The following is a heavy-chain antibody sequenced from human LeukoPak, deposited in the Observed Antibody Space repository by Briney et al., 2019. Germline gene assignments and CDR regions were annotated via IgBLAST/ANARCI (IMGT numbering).Heavy chain of an antibody. CDR3: ARGTGIGWLADY. CDR2: ISYDGSNK. V-gene: IGHV3-30-3*01. Sequence: PGGSLRLSCAASGFTFSSYAMHWVRQAPGKGLEWVAVISYDGSNKYYADSVKGRFTISRDNSKNTLYLQMNSLRAEDTAVYYCARGTGIGWLADYWGQGTLVTVSS. J-gene: IGHJ4*02. D-gene: IGHD2-8*02. CDR1: GFTFSSYA.